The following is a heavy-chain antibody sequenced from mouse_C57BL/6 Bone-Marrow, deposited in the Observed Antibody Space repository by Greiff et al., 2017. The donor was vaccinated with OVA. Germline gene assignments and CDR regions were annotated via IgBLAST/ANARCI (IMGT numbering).Heavy chain of an antibody. D-gene: IGHD1-1*01. J-gene: IGHJ1*03. CDR2: IYPSDSET. Sequence: QVHVKQPGAELVRPGSSVKLSCKASGYTFTSYWMDWVKQRPGQGLEWIGNIYPSDSETHYNQKFKDKATLTVDKSSSTAYMQLSSLTSEDSAVYYCARGDYYGSSYGYFDVWGTGTTVTVSS. CDR1: GYTFTSYW. V-gene: IGHV1-61*01. CDR3: ARGDYYGSSYGYFDV.